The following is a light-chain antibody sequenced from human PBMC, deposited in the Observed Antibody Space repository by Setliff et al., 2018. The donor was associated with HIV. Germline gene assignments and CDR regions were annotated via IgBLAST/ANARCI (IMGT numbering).Light chain of an antibody. CDR2: DVS. V-gene: IGLV2-14*03. CDR3: SSYTSNNARV. J-gene: IGLJ1*01. CDR1: SSYVGAYNY. Sequence: QSALPQPASVSGSPGQSITISCTGTSSYVGAYNYVSWYQQYPAKAPKLMIYDVSVRPSGVSTRFSGSKSGNTASLTISGLQAEDEADYYCSSYTSNNARVFGTGTKSPS.